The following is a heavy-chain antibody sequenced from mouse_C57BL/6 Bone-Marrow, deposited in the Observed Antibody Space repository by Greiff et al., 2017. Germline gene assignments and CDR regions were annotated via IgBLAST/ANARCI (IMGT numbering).Heavy chain of an antibody. CDR3: ARQVFYSNFFAD. Sequence: QVQLQQPGAELVKPGASVKLSCKASGYTFTSYWMQWVKQRPGQGLEWIGEIDPSDSYTNYNQKFKGKATLTVDTSSCTAYMQLSSLTSEDSAVYYCARQVFYSNFFADGGQGTLVTVSA. J-gene: IGHJ3*01. D-gene: IGHD2-5*01. V-gene: IGHV1-50*01. CDR1: GYTFTSYW. CDR2: IDPSDSYT.